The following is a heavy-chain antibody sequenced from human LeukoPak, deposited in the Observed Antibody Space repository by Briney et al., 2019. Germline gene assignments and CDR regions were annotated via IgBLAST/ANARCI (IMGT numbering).Heavy chain of an antibody. CDR2: IYPGDSDT. Sequence: ESPKISRTRLRYRFTSCCIGWVRQMPGKALEWMGLIYPGDSDTRYSPSFQGQVTISADKSISTAYLHWSSLKASDTAMYYCARHPRIYCSGGSCYQYYFDYWGQGTLVTVSS. V-gene: IGHV5-51*01. CDR1: RYRFTSCC. D-gene: IGHD2-15*01. J-gene: IGHJ4*02. CDR3: ARHPRIYCSGGSCYQYYFDY.